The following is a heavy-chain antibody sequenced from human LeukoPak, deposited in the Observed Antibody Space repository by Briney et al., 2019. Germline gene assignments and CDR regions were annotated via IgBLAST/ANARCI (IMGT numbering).Heavy chain of an antibody. V-gene: IGHV4-38-2*01. CDR2: IYHNLST. J-gene: IGHJ4*02. CDR3: ARAAWIITGGIDY. CDR1: GYSISRGYY. D-gene: IGHD2-2*03. Sequence: SETLSLTYVVSGYSISRGYYWAWIRHPPGKGLEWIGTIYHNLSTYYTPSLVSRVTIPVDTSKNEFSLNLNSVTAADTAVYYCARAAWIITGGIDYWGQGALVTVSS.